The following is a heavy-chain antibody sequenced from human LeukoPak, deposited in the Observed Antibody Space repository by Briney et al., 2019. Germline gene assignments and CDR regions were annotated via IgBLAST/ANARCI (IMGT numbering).Heavy chain of an antibody. CDR1: GFTVSSNY. J-gene: IGHJ4*02. D-gene: IGHD3-3*01. CDR2: IYSGGST. Sequence: GGSLRLSCAASGFTVSSNYMGWVRQAPGKGLEWVSVIYSGGSTYYADSVKGRFTISRDNSKNTLYLQMNSLRAEDTAVYYCARGRIFGVIYFDYWGQGTLVTVSS. V-gene: IGHV3-66*01. CDR3: ARGRIFGVIYFDY.